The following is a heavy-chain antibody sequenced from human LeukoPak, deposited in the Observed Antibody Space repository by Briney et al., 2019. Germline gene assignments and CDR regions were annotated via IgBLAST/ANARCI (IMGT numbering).Heavy chain of an antibody. V-gene: IGHV4-34*01. D-gene: IGHD3-10*01. CDR3: ARGIRRTSIRTYYYGLGSYYNPSPALCYWFDP. CDR2: INHSGST. CDR1: GGSFSGYY. Sequence: SETLSLTCAVYGGSFSGYYWSWIRQPPGKGLEWIGEINHSGSTNYNPSLKSRVTISLDTSKNQFSLKLSYVTAADTAVYYCARGIRRTSIRTYYYGLGSYYNPSPALCYWFDPWGPGTLVTVSS. J-gene: IGHJ5*02.